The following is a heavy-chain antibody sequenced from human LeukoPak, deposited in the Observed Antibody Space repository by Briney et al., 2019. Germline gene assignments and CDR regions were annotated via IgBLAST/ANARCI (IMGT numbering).Heavy chain of an antibody. CDR1: GFTFSSYW. V-gene: IGHV3-74*01. J-gene: IGHJ4*02. D-gene: IGHD5-18*01. CDR3: ARGYTAMVTDY. Sequence: GGSLRLSCAASGFTFSSYWMHWVRQAPGKRLVWVSRINSDGSSTSYADSVKGRFTISRDNAKNTLYLQMNSLRAEDTAVYYCARGYTAMVTDYWGQGTLVTVSS. CDR2: INSDGSST.